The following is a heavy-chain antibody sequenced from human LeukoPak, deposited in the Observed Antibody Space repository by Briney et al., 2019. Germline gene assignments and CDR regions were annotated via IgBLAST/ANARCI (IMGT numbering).Heavy chain of an antibody. CDR1: GGTFSSYA. D-gene: IGHD5-24*01. CDR3: VREGGDGYNRGGY. V-gene: IGHV1-69*04. J-gene: IGHJ4*02. CDR2: IIPILGIA. Sequence: SVKVSCKASGGTFSSYAISWVRQAPGQGLEWMGRIIPILGIANYAQKFQGRVTITADKSTSTAYMELSSLRSEDTAVYYCVREGGDGYNRGGYWGQGTLVTVSS.